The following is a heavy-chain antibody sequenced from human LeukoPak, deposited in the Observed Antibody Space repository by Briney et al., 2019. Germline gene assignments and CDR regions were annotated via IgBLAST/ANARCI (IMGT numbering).Heavy chain of an antibody. Sequence: GSLRLSCAVSGFIFNNYGMHWVRQAPGKGLEWVAVIWSDGSNKYYADSVKGRFTISRDNSKNTLYLQMNSLRAEDTAVYYCARGYKYGDYNYWGQGTLVTVSS. CDR2: IWSDGSNK. V-gene: IGHV3-33*01. J-gene: IGHJ4*02. D-gene: IGHD4-17*01. CDR1: GFIFNNYG. CDR3: ARGYKYGDYNY.